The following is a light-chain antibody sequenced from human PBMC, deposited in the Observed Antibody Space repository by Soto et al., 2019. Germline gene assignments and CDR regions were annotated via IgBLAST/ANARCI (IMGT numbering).Light chain of an antibody. V-gene: IGKV3-11*01. CDR2: DAS. Sequence: FLTPSSATLSCAPGEMSILSCRASQSVSSNLAWYQQKPGQAPRLLIYDASDRAAGIPARFSGSESRTDFTLTISSLEPDDFAVYYCQLRTTFGQGTRLEIK. J-gene: IGKJ5*01. CDR1: QSVSSN. CDR3: QLRTT.